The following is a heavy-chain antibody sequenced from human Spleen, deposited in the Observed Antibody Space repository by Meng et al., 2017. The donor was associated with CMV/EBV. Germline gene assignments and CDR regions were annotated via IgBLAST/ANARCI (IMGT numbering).Heavy chain of an antibody. CDR1: GGSISSGSYY. CDR3: ARGPPGEHFQH. J-gene: IGHJ1*01. CDR2: IYTSGST. V-gene: IGHV4-61*02. Sequence: VELQPVGEGSLKRSETLSLTCAVSGGSISSGSYYWSWIRQPAGKGLEWIGRIYTSGSTNYNPSLKSRVTISVDTSKNQFSLKLSSVTAADTAVYYCARGPPGEHFQHWGQGTLVTVSS. D-gene: IGHD1-26*01.